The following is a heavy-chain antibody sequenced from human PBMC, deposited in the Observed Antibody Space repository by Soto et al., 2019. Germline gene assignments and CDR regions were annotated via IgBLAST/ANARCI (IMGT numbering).Heavy chain of an antibody. Sequence: EVQLVESGGGLVQPGGSLRLSCAASGFTFSGYSMFWVRQPPGKGLEYVSAINTNGVNTFYAKSVKGRFTISRVNSKNTMYLQMGSLRAEDMAVYYCARGRVEDSSGWATYFDYWGQGTLVTVSS. CDR2: INTNGVNT. V-gene: IGHV3-64*01. D-gene: IGHD6-19*01. J-gene: IGHJ4*02. CDR1: GFTFSGYS. CDR3: ARGRVEDSSGWATYFDY.